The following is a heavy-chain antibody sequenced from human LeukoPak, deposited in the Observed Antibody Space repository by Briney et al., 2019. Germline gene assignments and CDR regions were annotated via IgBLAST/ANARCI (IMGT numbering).Heavy chain of an antibody. D-gene: IGHD2-21*02. Sequence: SETLSLTCTVSGGSISSYYWSWIRQPPGKGLEWIGHIYYSGSTNYNPSLKSRVTISVDTSKNQFSLKLSSVTAADTAVYYCARAYCGGDCYRGWFDPWGQGTLVTVSS. J-gene: IGHJ5*02. CDR1: GGSISSYY. V-gene: IGHV4-59*01. CDR3: ARAYCGGDCYRGWFDP. CDR2: IYYSGST.